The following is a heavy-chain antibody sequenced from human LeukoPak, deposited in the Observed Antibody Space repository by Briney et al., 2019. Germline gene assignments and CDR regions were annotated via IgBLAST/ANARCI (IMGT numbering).Heavy chain of an antibody. Sequence: WIRQPPGKGLEWVSGINWNGGSTGYADSVKGRFTISRDNAKNSLYLQMNSLRAEDTALYYCARYPTYYYDSSGYKEGSYFDYWGQGTLVTVSS. J-gene: IGHJ4*02. CDR3: ARYPTYYYDSSGYKEGSYFDY. V-gene: IGHV3-20*03. D-gene: IGHD3-22*01. CDR2: INWNGGST.